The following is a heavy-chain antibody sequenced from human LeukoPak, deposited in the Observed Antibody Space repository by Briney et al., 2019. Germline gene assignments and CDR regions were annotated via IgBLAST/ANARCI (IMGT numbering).Heavy chain of an antibody. CDR2: IYTSGST. V-gene: IGHV4-4*07. CDR3: ARDIAHSSYYDYYYMDV. CDR1: GGSMSSYY. Sequence: SETLSLTCTVSGGSMSSYYWSWIRQPAGKGLEWIGRIYTSGSTNYNPSLKSRVTMSVDTSKNQFSLKLSSVTAADTAVYYCARDIAHSSYYDYYYMDVWGKGTTVTVSS. J-gene: IGHJ6*03. D-gene: IGHD4-11*01.